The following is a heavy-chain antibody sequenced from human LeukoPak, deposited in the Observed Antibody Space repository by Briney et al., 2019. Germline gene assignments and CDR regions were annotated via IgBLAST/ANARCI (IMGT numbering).Heavy chain of an antibody. CDR2: INPNSGGT. V-gene: IGHV1-2*02. Sequence: GASVKVSCKASGYTFAGYYMHWVRQAPGQGLEWMGWINPNSGGTNYAQKFQGRVTMTRDTSISTAYMELSRLRSDDTAVYYCASVPGVPAAIGYYGMDVWGQGTTVTVSS. CDR1: GYTFAGYY. CDR3: ASVPGVPAAIGYYGMDV. J-gene: IGHJ6*02. D-gene: IGHD2-2*02.